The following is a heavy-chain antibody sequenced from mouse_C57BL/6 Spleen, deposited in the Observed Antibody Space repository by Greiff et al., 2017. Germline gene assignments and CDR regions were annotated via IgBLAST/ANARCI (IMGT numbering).Heavy chain of an antibody. CDR2: IYPGSGNT. V-gene: IGHV1-76*01. J-gene: IGHJ2*01. D-gene: IGHD2-4*01. Sequence: VKLQESGAELVRPGASVKLSCKASGYTFTDSYINWVKQRPGQGLEWIARIYPGSGNTYYNEKFKGKATLTAEKSSSTAYMQLSSLSSEDSAVYFCASYYDYDGSHFDDWGQGTTLTVSS. CDR3: ASYYDYDGSHFDD. CDR1: GYTFTDSY.